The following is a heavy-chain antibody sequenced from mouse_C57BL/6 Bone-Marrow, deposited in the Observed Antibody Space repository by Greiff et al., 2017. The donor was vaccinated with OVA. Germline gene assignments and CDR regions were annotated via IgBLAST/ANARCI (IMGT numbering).Heavy chain of an antibody. CDR3: TREDYYGSYWYFDV. CDR1: GFTFSSYA. D-gene: IGHD1-1*01. J-gene: IGHJ1*03. V-gene: IGHV5-9-1*02. Sequence: EVMLVESGEGLVKPGGSLKLSCAASGFTFSSYAMSWVRQTPEKRLEWVAYISSGGDYIYYADTVKGRFTISRDNARNTLYLQMSSLKSEDTAMYYCTREDYYGSYWYFDVWGTGTTVTVSS. CDR2: ISSGGDYI.